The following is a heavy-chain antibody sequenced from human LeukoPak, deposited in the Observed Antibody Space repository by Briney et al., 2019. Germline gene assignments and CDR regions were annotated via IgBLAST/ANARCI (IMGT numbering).Heavy chain of an antibody. CDR2: ISAYNGNT. Sequence: ASVKVSCKASGYTFTSYGISWVRQAPGQGLEWMGWISAYNGNTNYAQKLQGRVTMTTDTSTSPAYMELRSLRSDDTAVYYCASMIAAAGRDWFDPWGQGTLVTVSS. J-gene: IGHJ5*02. CDR1: GYTFTSYG. CDR3: ASMIAAAGRDWFDP. D-gene: IGHD6-13*01. V-gene: IGHV1-18*01.